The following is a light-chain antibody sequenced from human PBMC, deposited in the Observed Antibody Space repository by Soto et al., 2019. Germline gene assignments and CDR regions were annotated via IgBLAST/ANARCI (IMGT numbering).Light chain of an antibody. Sequence: QSVLTQPPSVSEAPGQRVTISCTGSSSNIGAGYEAHWYQQVPGTAPKLLIYENNNRPSGVTDRFSGSKSGTSASLAITGLQAEDEAESYCQSYDSSLSGYVFGTGTKLTVL. J-gene: IGLJ1*01. V-gene: IGLV1-40*01. CDR1: SSNIGAGYE. CDR2: ENN. CDR3: QSYDSSLSGYV.